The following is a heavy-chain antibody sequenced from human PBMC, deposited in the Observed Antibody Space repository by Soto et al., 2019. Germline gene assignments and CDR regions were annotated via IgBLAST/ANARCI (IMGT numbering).Heavy chain of an antibody. CDR2: INAGNGNT. Sequence: ASVKVSCKASGYTFTSYAMHWVRQAPGQRLEWMGWINAGNGNTKYSQKFQGRVTITRETSASTGYMELSSLRSEDTAVYYCATDSSSSNPYYYYYMDVWGKGTTVTVSS. CDR1: GYTFTSYA. J-gene: IGHJ6*03. CDR3: ATDSSSSNPYYYYYMDV. D-gene: IGHD6-6*01. V-gene: IGHV1-3*01.